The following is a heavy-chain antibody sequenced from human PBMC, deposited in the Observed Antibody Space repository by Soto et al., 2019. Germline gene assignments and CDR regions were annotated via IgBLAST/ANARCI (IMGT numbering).Heavy chain of an antibody. V-gene: IGHV4-30-4*01. D-gene: IGHD3-22*01. CDR1: GGSISSGDYY. J-gene: IGHJ4*02. Sequence: QVQLQESGPGLVKPSQTLSLTCTVSGGSISSGDYYWSWIRQPPGKGLEWIGYIYYSGSTYYNPSLKSRVTISVDTSKNQFSLKLSSVTAADTAVYYCARDRDYYDSSGRHFDYWGQGTLVTVSS. CDR3: ARDRDYYDSSGRHFDY. CDR2: IYYSGST.